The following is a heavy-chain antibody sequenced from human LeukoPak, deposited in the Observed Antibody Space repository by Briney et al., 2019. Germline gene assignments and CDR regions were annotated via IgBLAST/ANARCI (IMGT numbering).Heavy chain of an antibody. D-gene: IGHD1-1*01. CDR2: ISTRDTFI. V-gene: IGHV3-21*01. Sequence: PGGSLRLSCAASGFTFSSMGRHGFRQTPGEGLEGVSSISTRDTFINYADSVKGRFTISRDNAKNSLFLQMTSLRAEDTAMYYCARWKPRSDALDVWGKGTMVMVSS. CDR3: ARWKPRSDALDV. J-gene: IGHJ3*01. CDR1: GFTFSSMG.